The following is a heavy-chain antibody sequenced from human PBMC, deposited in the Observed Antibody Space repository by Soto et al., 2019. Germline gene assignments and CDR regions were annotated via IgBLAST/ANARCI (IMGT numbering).Heavy chain of an antibody. CDR3: ARDSAEVVPAANSHYYYYYMDV. CDR2: ISSSGSTI. CDR1: GFTFSDYY. Sequence: QVQLVESGGGLVQPGGSLRLSCAASGFTFSDYYMSWIRQAPGKGLEWVSYISSSGSTIYYADSVKGRFTISRDNAKNSLYLQMNSLRAEDTAVYYCARDSAEVVPAANSHYYYYYMDVWGKGTTVTVSS. V-gene: IGHV3-11*01. D-gene: IGHD2-2*01. J-gene: IGHJ6*03.